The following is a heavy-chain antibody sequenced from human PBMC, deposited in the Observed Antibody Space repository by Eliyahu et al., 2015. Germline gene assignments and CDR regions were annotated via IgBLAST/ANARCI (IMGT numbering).Heavy chain of an antibody. CDR1: GFTFSTYW. D-gene: IGHD3-22*01. CDR3: VRDRSPFDTYYFPLDY. CDR2: IKKDGSEK. V-gene: IGHV3-7*01. Sequence: DVQLVESGGGLVQPGGSLTLSCAASGFTFSTYWMSWVRQAPGKGLEWVANIKKDGSEKYYVDSVKGRFTISRDNAENSLYLRMNSLRAEDTAVYYCVRDRSPFDTYYFPLDYWGQGTLVTVSS. J-gene: IGHJ4*02.